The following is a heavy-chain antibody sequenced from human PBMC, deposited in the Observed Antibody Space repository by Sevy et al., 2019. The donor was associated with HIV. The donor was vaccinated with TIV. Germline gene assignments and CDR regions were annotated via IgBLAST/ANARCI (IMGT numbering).Heavy chain of an antibody. J-gene: IGHJ4*02. CDR2: INQDGSTK. V-gene: IGHV3-7*01. CDR3: VRAMASAVSF. CDR1: GFTISSYW. D-gene: IGHD3-10*01. Sequence: GGSLRLSCAASGFTISSYWMLWVRQAPGKGLEWVANINQDGSTKYYLDSVKGRFTISKDNAKNSVVLQMNGLTAEDTGVYFCVRAMASAVSFWGQGTLVTVSS.